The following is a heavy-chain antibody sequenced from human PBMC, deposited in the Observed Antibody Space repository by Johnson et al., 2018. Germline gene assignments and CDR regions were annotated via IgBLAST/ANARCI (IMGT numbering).Heavy chain of an antibody. CDR3: AKDRHEWCVSVDV. V-gene: IGHV3-9*01. J-gene: IGHJ6*02. D-gene: IGHD2-15*01. Sequence: VQLVESGGGLVQPGRSLRLSCAASGFTFDDSAMPWVRQAPGKGLEGVSGIRWNGENIGYADSVKGRFTISRDNAKNSLDLQRNSLRAEDTAWYYCAKDRHEWCVSVDVWGQGTTFTVS. CDR1: GFTFDDSA. CDR2: IRWNGENI.